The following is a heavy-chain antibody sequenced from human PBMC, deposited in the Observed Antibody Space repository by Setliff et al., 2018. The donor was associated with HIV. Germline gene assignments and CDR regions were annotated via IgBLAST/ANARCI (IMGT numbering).Heavy chain of an antibody. CDR3: ARDRGSGWYGYFQQ. V-gene: IGHV4-59*01. Sequence: SETLSLTCIVSGGSIDNYYWNWVRQSPGKGPEWIGNMCHTENGVTTNQNPSLKSRIVMYLDRAKNEFYLRLFSATTADTAVYYCARDRGSGWYGYFQQWGQGSQVTVSS. CDR2: MCHTENGVTT. D-gene: IGHD6-19*01. CDR1: GGSIDNYY. J-gene: IGHJ1*01.